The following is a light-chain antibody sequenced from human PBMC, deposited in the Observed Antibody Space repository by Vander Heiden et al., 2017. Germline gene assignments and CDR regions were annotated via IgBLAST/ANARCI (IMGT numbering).Light chain of an antibody. CDR3: QSYDSSNRGI. V-gene: IGLV6-57*04. CDR1: SGRMASNY. Sequence: NFMLTQPHSVSESPGKTVTMSCPRSSGRMASNYVQWYQQRPGSAPTTVIYEDNERPSGVPDRFSGAIDSSSNSASLTISGRKTEDEADYYCQSYDSSNRGIFGGGTKLTVL. J-gene: IGLJ2*01. CDR2: EDN.